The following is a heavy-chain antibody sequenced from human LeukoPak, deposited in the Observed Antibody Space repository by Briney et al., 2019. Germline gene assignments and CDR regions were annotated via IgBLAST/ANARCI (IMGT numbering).Heavy chain of an antibody. CDR1: GGSISSSSYY. V-gene: IGHV4-31*03. CDR3: ARGQYHCETSGHDFDY. Sequence: PSETLSLTCTVSGGSISSSSYYWGWIRQQTGKGLEWIGYVYYNGRTFYNPSLRSRVTFSVDTSNNQFSLELTSVTAADTAVYFCARGQYHCETSGHDFDYWGQGTLVTVSS. CDR2: VYYNGRT. J-gene: IGHJ4*02. D-gene: IGHD5-12*01.